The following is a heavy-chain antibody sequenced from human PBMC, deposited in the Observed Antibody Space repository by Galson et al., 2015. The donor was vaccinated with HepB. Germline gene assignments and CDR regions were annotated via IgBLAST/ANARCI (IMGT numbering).Heavy chain of an antibody. CDR1: GFTFSSYS. J-gene: IGHJ4*02. CDR3: ARALGNIDGYKYYFDY. Sequence: SLRLSCAASGFTFSSYSMNWVRQAPGKGLEWVSSISSSSSYIYYADSVKGRFTISRDNAKNSLYLQMNSLRAEDTAVYYCARALGNIDGYKYYFDYWGQGTLVTVSS. CDR2: ISSSSSYI. D-gene: IGHD5-24*01. V-gene: IGHV3-21*01.